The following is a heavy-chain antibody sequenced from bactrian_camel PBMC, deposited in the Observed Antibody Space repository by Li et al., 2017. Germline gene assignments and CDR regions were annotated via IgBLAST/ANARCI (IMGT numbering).Heavy chain of an antibody. CDR3: AAARCEGSIDLDYDY. V-gene: IGHV3S53*01. CDR1: GSTSSPYC. J-gene: IGHJ4*01. Sequence: HVQLVESGGGSVQAGGGLTLSCAASGSTSSPYCMAWFRQGPGNEREGIAAIDVVNNTIYRDSVKGRFTISKDNAKNTVFLQMNSLKPLDTATYICAAARCEGSIDLDYDYWGQGTQVTVS. D-gene: IGHD3*01. CDR2: IDVVNNT.